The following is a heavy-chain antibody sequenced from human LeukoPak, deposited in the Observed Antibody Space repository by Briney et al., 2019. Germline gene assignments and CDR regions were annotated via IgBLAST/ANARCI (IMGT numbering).Heavy chain of an antibody. CDR1: GGSFSGYY. V-gene: IGHV3-23*01. CDR2: ISGSGGST. J-gene: IGHJ1*01. D-gene: IGHD6-6*01. Sequence: PSETLSLTCAVYGGSFSGYYWSWIRQPPGKGLEWVSAISGSGGSTYYADSVKGRFTISRDNSKNTLYLQMNSLRAEDTAVYYCAKRPEGRWGQGTLVTVSS. CDR3: AKRPEGR.